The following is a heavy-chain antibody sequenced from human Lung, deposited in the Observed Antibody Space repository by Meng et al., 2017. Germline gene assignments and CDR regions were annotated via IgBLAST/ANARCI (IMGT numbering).Heavy chain of an antibody. CDR3: ARGPTTMAHDFDY. V-gene: IGHV4-34*01. J-gene: IGHJ4*02. CDR1: GGSFSDDY. CDR2: INHSGST. Sequence: QVRHPQWGPGLWNPSETLSLTCVVSGGSFSDDYWSWIRQPPGKGLEWIGEINHSGSTNYNPSLESRATISVDTSQNNLSLKLSSVTAADSAVYYCARGPTTMAHDFDYWGQGTLVTVSS. D-gene: IGHD4-11*01.